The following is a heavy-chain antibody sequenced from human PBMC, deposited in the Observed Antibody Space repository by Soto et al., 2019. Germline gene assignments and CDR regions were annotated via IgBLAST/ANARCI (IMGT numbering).Heavy chain of an antibody. CDR2: ISLYSDGT. CDR1: GYTFSNYG. Sequence: GASVKVSCKTSGYTFSNYGITWVRQAPGQPLEWLGWISLYSDGTNYAQKFQDRVSMTTDTSTTTAYMEPRSLRSDDTAVYYCARVVPGAEAWFGPWGQGTLVTVSS. J-gene: IGHJ5*02. V-gene: IGHV1-18*01. CDR3: ARVVPGAEAWFGP. D-gene: IGHD2-2*01.